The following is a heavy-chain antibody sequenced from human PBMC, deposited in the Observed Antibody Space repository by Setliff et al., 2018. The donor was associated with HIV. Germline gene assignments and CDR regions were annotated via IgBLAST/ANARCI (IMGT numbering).Heavy chain of an antibody. CDR2: IYWNNDK. D-gene: IGHD5-18*01. V-gene: IGHV2-5*01. J-gene: IGHJ6*03. CDR3: AHSPRRGYSYGSYYYYYYYVDV. Sequence: SGPTLVNPGESQGPPSTFSGFSLSTSGVGVGWIRQPPGKALEWLAVIYWNNDKYYSPSLKSRITITKDTSKNQVVLRMTNMDPVDTATYYCAHSPRRGYSYGSYYYYYYYVDVWGKGTTVTVSS. CDR1: GFSLSTSGVG.